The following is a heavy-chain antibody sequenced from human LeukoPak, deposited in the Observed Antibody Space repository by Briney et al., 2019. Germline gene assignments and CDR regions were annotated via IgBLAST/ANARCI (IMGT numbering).Heavy chain of an antibody. CDR2: ISWNSGSI. D-gene: IGHD3-22*01. CDR3: AKGSGYDSSGYHDY. CDR1: GFTFDDYA. V-gene: IGHV3-9*01. J-gene: IGHJ4*02. Sequence: GRSLRLSCAASGFTFDDYAMHWVRQAPGKGLEWVSGISWNSGSIGYADSVKGRLTISRDNAKNSLYLQMNSLRAEDTALYYCAKGSGYDSSGYHDYWGQGTLVTVSS.